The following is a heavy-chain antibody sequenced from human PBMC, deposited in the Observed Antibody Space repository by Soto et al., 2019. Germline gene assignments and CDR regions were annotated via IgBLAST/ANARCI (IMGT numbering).Heavy chain of an antibody. D-gene: IGHD3-3*01. V-gene: IGHV3-23*01. CDR2: ISGSGGST. Sequence: EVQLLESGGGLVQPGGSLRLSCAASGFTFSSYAMSWVRQAPGKGLEWVSAISGSGGSTYYADSVKGRFTISRDSSKNTPDLQMNSLRAEDTAVYYCAKTSYYDFWSGYYGKYYFDYWGQGTLVTVSS. J-gene: IGHJ4*02. CDR1: GFTFSSYA. CDR3: AKTSYYDFWSGYYGKYYFDY.